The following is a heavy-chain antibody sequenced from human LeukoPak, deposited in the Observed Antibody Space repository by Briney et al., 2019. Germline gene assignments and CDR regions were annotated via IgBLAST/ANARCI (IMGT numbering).Heavy chain of an antibody. Sequence: ASVKVSCKASGGTFSSYAISWVRQAPGQGLEWMGIINPSGGSTSYAQKFQGRVTMTRDTSTSTVYMELSSLRSEDTAVYYCARDLWIAAAGRSAYGSSGWHEVVSYWGQGTLVTVSS. CDR3: ARDLWIAAAGRSAYGSSGWHEVVSY. CDR2: INPSGGST. J-gene: IGHJ4*02. D-gene: IGHD6-13*01. CDR1: GGTFSSYA. V-gene: IGHV1-46*01.